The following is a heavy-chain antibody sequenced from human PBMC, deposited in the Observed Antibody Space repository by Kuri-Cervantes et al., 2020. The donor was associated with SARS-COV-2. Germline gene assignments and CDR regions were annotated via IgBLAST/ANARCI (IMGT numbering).Heavy chain of an antibody. D-gene: IGHD2-15*01. CDR3: ARTGLPGWYYYYGMDV. Sequence: GGSLRLSCAASGFTFSSYEMNWVRQAPGKGLEWVSYISSSSSYIYYADSVKGRFTISRDNAKNSLYLQMNSLRAEDTAVYYCARTGLPGWYYYYGMDVWGQGTTVTVSS. V-gene: IGHV3-21*05. CDR2: ISSSSSYI. J-gene: IGHJ6*02. CDR1: GFTFSSYE.